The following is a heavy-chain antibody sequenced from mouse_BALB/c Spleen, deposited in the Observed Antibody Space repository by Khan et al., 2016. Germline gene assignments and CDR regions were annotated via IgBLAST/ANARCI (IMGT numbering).Heavy chain of an antibody. D-gene: IGHD3-3*01. J-gene: IGHJ2*01. CDR2: ISYSGST. CDR3: ARTSRINY. V-gene: IGHV3-2*02. Sequence: EVQLQESGPGLVKPSQSLSLTCTVTGYSITSGYGWNWIRQFPGNKLEWMGKISYSGSTNYNPYLKSRITITRDKSKNQFFLQMNSVTTEDTATYSCARTSRINYWGQGTPLTVSS. CDR1: GYSITSGYG.